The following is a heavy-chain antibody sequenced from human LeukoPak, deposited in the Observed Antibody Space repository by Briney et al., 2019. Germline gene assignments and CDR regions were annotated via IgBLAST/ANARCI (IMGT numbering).Heavy chain of an antibody. V-gene: IGHV3-23*01. J-gene: IGHJ4*02. D-gene: IGHD6-13*01. CDR2: ISGSGGST. CDR1: GFTFSSYA. Sequence: GESLILSCAASGFTFSSYAMTWVRQAPAKGLEWVSDISGSGGSTNYADSVKGRFTISRDNSKNTLYLQMNSLRAEDTAVYYCAKFPSGSTWSYYFDYWGQGTLVTVSS. CDR3: AKFPSGSTWSYYFDY.